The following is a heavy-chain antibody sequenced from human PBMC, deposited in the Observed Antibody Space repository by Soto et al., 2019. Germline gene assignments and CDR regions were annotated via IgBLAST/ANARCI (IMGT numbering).Heavy chain of an antibody. CDR2: IIPIFGTA. D-gene: IGHD4-4*01. V-gene: IGHV1-69*13. CDR3: ARGTTLRPYYYYYGMDV. CDR1: GCTFSSYA. J-gene: IGHJ6*02. Sequence: SVKVSCKASGCTFSSYAISWVRQAPGQGLEWMGGIIPIFGTANYAQKFQGRVTITADESTRTAYMELSSLRYEDTAVYYCARGTTLRPYYYYYGMDVWGQGTTVTVSS.